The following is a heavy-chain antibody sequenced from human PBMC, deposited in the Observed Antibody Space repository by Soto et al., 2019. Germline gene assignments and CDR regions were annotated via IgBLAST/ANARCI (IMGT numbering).Heavy chain of an antibody. V-gene: IGHV3-11*03. CDR2: ISSDNSDT. CDR3: ARMGLSNSYGLRDYFDY. D-gene: IGHD5-18*01. J-gene: IGHJ4*02. Sequence: PCGPLRHPTAVVGFTFSDLYISRIRKAPGKGLEWVSYISSDNSDTTYADSVRGRFIISRDNAKNSLYLQINSLRAEDTAVYYCARMGLSNSYGLRDYFDYWGQGTLVTVSS. CDR1: GFTFSDLY.